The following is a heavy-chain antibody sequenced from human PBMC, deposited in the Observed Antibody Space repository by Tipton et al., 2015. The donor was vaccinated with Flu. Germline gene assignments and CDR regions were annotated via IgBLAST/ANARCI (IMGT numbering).Heavy chain of an antibody. CDR2: IYYSGST. D-gene: IGHD1-26*01. CDR1: GGSISSYY. V-gene: IGHV4-59*01. Sequence: TLSLTCTVSGGSISSYYWSWIRQPPGKGLEWIGYIYYSGSTNYNPSRKSRVTISVDTSKNQFSLKLSSVTAADTAVYYCARAPDSIVGATVFDYWGQGTLVSVSS. CDR3: ARAPDSIVGATVFDY. J-gene: IGHJ4*02.